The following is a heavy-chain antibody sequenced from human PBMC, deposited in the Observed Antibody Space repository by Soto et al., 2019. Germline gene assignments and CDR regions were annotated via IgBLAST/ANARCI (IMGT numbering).Heavy chain of an antibody. CDR2: INAGNGNT. J-gene: IGHJ4*02. CDR1: GYTFISYA. V-gene: IGHV1-3*05. D-gene: IGHD3-22*01. Sequence: QVQVVPSGAEEKKPGASVKVSCKASGYTFISYAIHWVRQAPGQRLEWMGWINAGNGNTKYSQKFQGRVTITRDTSASTAYMELSSLRSEDTAVYYCARGGYYYDSSGSPYFDYWGQGTLVTVSS. CDR3: ARGGYYYDSSGSPYFDY.